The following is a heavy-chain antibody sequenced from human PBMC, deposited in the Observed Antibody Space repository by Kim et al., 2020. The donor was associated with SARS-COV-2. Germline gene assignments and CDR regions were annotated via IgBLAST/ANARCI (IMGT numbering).Heavy chain of an antibody. CDR1: GFIFSDYY. V-gene: IGHV3-11*01. Sequence: GGSLRLSCAASGFIFSDYYMSWIRQAPGKGLEWVSYFSTSGSTIYYADSVKGRFTISRDNAKNSLYLQMNSLRAEDTAVYYCARDPIVVVPAAIGENAFDIWGQGTMVTVSS. D-gene: IGHD2-2*02. CDR3: ARDPIVVVPAAIGENAFDI. J-gene: IGHJ3*02. CDR2: FSTSGSTI.